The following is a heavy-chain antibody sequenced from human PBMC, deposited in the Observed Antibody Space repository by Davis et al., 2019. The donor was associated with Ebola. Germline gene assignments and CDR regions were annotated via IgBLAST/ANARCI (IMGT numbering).Heavy chain of an antibody. Sequence: ASVKVSCKASGYTFTSYYMHWVRQAPGQGLEWMGIINPSGGSTSYAQKFQGRVTMTRDTSTSTVYMELSSLRSEDTAVYYCARLGAAGGPWLPGYYYMDVWGKGTTVTVSS. J-gene: IGHJ6*03. CDR1: GYTFTSYY. D-gene: IGHD6-13*01. V-gene: IGHV1-46*01. CDR2: INPSGGST. CDR3: ARLGAAGGPWLPGYYYMDV.